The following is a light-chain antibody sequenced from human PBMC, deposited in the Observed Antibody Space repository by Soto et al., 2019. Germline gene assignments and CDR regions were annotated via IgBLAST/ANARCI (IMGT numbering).Light chain of an antibody. V-gene: IGKV1-9*01. CDR2: AAS. J-gene: IGKJ1*01. CDR3: QQLGA. Sequence: DIQLTQSPSFLSASVGDRVTITCRASQGISSYLAWYQQKPGKAPKLLIYAASTLQSGVPSRFSGSGSGTKFTLTISSLQPEDFATYYCQQLGAFGQGTKVDIK. CDR1: QGISSY.